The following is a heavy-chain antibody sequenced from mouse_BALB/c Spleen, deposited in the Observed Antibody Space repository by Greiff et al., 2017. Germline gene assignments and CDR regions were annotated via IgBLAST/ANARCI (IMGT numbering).Heavy chain of an antibody. D-gene: IGHD2-10*01. CDR1: GFAFSSYD. CDR3: ARHSPYYGNRYDFDY. Sequence: EVHLVESGGGLVKPGGSLKLSCAASGFAFSSYDMSWVRQTPEKRLEWVAYISSGGGSTYYPDTVKGRFTISRDNAKNTLYLQMSSLKSEDTAMYYCARHSPYYGNRYDFDYWGQGTTLTVSS. CDR2: ISSGGGST. J-gene: IGHJ2*01. V-gene: IGHV5-12-1*01.